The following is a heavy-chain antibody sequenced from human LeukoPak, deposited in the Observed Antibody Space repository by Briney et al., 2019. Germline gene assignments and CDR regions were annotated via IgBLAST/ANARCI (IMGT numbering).Heavy chain of an antibody. CDR1: GFTFSNYG. V-gene: IGHV3-30*02. Sequence: GGSLRLSCAASGFTFSNYGVHWVRQAPGKGLEWAAFIRYDGSNKYYADSVKGRFTISRDNSKNTLYLQMDSLRAEDTALYYCAKPLAGYSSAFDYWGQGTLVTVPS. D-gene: IGHD5-18*01. J-gene: IGHJ4*02. CDR3: AKPLAGYSSAFDY. CDR2: IRYDGSNK.